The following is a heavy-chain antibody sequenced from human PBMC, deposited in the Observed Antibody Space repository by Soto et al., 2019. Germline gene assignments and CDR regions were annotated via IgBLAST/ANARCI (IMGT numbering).Heavy chain of an antibody. D-gene: IGHD6-13*01. CDR2: INPSGGST. V-gene: IGHV1-46*03. CDR1: GYTFTSYY. Sequence: ASVKVSCTASGYTFTSYYIHWVRQAPGQGLEWLGIINPSGGSTRYAQKFQGRVTMTRDTSTSTVYMELSSLRSEDTAVYYCARDMSSSSWVPRVFDIWGQGTMVTVSS. CDR3: ARDMSSSSWVPRVFDI. J-gene: IGHJ3*02.